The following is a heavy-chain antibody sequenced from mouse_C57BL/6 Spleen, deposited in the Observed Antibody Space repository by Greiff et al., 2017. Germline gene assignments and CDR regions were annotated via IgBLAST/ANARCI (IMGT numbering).Heavy chain of an antibody. CDR2: IYPGSGST. J-gene: IGHJ2*01. V-gene: IGHV1-55*01. CDR1: GYTFTSYW. Sequence: QVQLQQPGAELVKPGASVKMSCTASGYTFTSYWITWVKQRPGQGLEWIGDIYPGSGSTNYNEKFKSKATLTVDTSSSTAYMQLSSLTSEDSSVYYCARSVGYFDYWGQGTTLTFSS. CDR3: ARSVGYFDY.